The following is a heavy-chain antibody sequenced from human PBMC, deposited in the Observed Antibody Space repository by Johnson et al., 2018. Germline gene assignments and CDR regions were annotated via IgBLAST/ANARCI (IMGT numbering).Heavy chain of an antibody. CDR3: AKALRYFDWLSRPLYYYYYMDV. J-gene: IGHJ6*03. Sequence: VQLVESGGGVVEPGGSLRLSCAASGFTVSSNYMSWVRQAPGKGLEWVSVIYSGGSTYYADSVKGRFTISRDNSKNTLYLQMNSLRAEDTAVYYCAKALRYFDWLSRPLYYYYYMDVWGKGTTVTVSS. D-gene: IGHD3-9*01. V-gene: IGHV3-53*01. CDR2: IYSGGST. CDR1: GFTVSSNY.